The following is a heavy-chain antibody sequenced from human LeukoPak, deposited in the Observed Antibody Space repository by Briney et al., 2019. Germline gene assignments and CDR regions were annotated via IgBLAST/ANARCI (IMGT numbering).Heavy chain of an antibody. D-gene: IGHD3-22*01. J-gene: IGHJ4*02. CDR2: IYTSGST. CDR3: AREKTYYYDSSGYFNY. Sequence: PSETLSLTCTVSGGSISSYYWSWIRQPAGKGLEWIGRIYTSGSTNYNPSLKSRVTMSVDTSKNQFSLKLSSVTAADTAVYYCAREKTYYYDSSGYFNYWGQGTLVTVSS. V-gene: IGHV4-4*07. CDR1: GGSISSYY.